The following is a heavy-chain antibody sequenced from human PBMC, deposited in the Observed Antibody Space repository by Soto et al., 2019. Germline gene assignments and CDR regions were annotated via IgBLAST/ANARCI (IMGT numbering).Heavy chain of an antibody. CDR2: ISWNSGSI. Sequence: EVQLVESGGGLVQPGRSLRLSCAASGFTFDDYAMHWVRQAPGKGLEWVSGISWNSGSIGYADSGKGRFTISRDNAKNSLYLQMNSLRAEDTALYYCAKGGELAVWQYYYGMDVWGQGTTVTVSS. CDR1: GFTFDDYA. V-gene: IGHV3-9*01. J-gene: IGHJ6*02. D-gene: IGHD3-10*01. CDR3: AKGGELAVWQYYYGMDV.